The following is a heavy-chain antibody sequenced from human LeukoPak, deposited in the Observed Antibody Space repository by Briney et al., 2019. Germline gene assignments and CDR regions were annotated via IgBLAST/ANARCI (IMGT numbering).Heavy chain of an antibody. V-gene: IGHV3-23*01. CDR3: AKAPVAAYHYYDMDV. CDR2: ISGSGGST. J-gene: IGHJ6*02. D-gene: IGHD6-13*01. Sequence: GGSLRLSCAASGFTFSSYAMSWVRQAPGKGLEWVSAISGSGGSTYYAASVKGRFTISRDNSKNTLYLQMNSRRGEDTAVYYCAKAPVAAYHYYDMDVWGQGNTVTVSS. CDR1: GFTFSSYA.